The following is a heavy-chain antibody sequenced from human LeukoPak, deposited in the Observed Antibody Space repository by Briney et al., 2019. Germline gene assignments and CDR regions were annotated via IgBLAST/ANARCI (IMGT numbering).Heavy chain of an antibody. Sequence: SETLSLTCVVSGGSISSGGYSWSWIRQPPGKGLEWIGYISHSGSTYYNPSLKSRVTISVDRSKNQFSLKLSSVTAADTAVYYCARDRIAAGEGWFDPWGQGTLVTVSS. CDR3: ARDRIAAGEGWFDP. J-gene: IGHJ5*02. D-gene: IGHD6-13*01. V-gene: IGHV4-30-2*01. CDR2: ISHSGST. CDR1: GGSISSGGYS.